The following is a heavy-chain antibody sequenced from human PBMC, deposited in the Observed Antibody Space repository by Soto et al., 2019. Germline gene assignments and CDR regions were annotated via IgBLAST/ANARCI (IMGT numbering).Heavy chain of an antibody. J-gene: IGHJ4*02. V-gene: IGHV4-34*01. CDR2: INHSGST. CDR1: GGSFSGYY. CDR3: ARGGIVATIWTPNFDY. D-gene: IGHD5-12*01. Sequence: SETLSLTCAFYGGSFSGYYWRWISQPPGKGLEWIGEINHSGSTNYNPSLKSRVTISVDTSKNQFSLKLSSVTAADTAVYYCARGGIVATIWTPNFDYWGQGTLVT.